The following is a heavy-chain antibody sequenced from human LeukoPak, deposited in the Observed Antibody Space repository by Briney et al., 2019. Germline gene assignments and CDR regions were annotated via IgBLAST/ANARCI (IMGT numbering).Heavy chain of an antibody. D-gene: IGHD3-22*01. CDR1: GFTFSDYY. CDR3: ARDAYYYDSSGYPFDY. CDR2: ISSSGSTI. J-gene: IGHJ4*02. Sequence: GGSLRLSCAASGFTFSDYYMSWIRQAPGKGLEWVSYISSSGSTIYYADSVKGRFTISRDNAKNSLYLQMNSLRAEDTAVYHCARDAYYYDSSGYPFDYWGQGTLVTVSS. V-gene: IGHV3-11*01.